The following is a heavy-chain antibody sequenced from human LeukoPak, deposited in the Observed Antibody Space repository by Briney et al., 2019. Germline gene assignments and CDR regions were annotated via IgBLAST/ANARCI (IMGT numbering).Heavy chain of an antibody. D-gene: IGHD1-7*01. CDR3: ARKLELRDYYYGMDV. V-gene: IGHV1-69*13. CDR2: IIPIFGTA. J-gene: IGHJ6*02. CDR1: GGTFSSYA. Sequence: SVKVSCKASGGTFSSYAISWVRQAPGQGLEWMGGIIPIFGTANYAQKFQGRVTITADESTSTAYMELSSLRSEDTAVYYCARKLELRDYYYGMDVWGQGTTVTVSS.